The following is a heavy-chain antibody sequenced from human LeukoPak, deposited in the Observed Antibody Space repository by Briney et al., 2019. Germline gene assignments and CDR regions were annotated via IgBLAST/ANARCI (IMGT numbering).Heavy chain of an antibody. D-gene: IGHD6-13*01. Sequence: PSETLSLTCTVSGGSISSGGYYWSWIRQPPGKGLEWIGYIYHSGSTYYNPSLKSRVTISVDTSKNQFSLKLSSVTAADTAVYYCARDRVAAAGTVGFDYWGQGTLVTVSS. CDR3: ARDRVAAAGTVGFDY. CDR1: GGSISSGGYY. CDR2: IYHSGST. V-gene: IGHV4-30-2*05. J-gene: IGHJ4*02.